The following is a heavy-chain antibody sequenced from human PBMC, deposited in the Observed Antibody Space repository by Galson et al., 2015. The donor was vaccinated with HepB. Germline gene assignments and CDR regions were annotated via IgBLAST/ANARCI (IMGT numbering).Heavy chain of an antibody. CDR1: GFTFSDHS. D-gene: IGHD2-2*01. CDR3: TRDVGNTKTYQYHGMDV. V-gene: IGHV3-21*01. J-gene: IGHJ6*02. CDR2: ISRTSTNI. Sequence: SLRLSCAASGFTFSDHSMNWVRQAPGKGLEWVSSISRTSTNINYADSVKGRYTISRDNAKNSLYLQMNSLRAEDTAVYYCTRDVGNTKTYQYHGMDVWGQGTTITVSS.